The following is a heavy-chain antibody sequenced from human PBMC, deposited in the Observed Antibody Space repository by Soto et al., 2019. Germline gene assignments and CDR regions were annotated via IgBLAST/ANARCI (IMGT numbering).Heavy chain of an antibody. CDR3: AKVQSPIVVVPAAEDGGYDFDY. V-gene: IGHV3-23*01. J-gene: IGHJ4*02. CDR1: GFTFSSYA. D-gene: IGHD2-2*01. CDR2: ISGSGGST. Sequence: EVQLLESGGGLVQPGGSLRLSCAASGFTFSSYAMSWVRQAPGKGLEWVSAISGSGGSTYYADSVKGRFTISRDNSKNTLYLQMNSLRAEDTAVYYGAKVQSPIVVVPAAEDGGYDFDYWGQGTLVTVSS.